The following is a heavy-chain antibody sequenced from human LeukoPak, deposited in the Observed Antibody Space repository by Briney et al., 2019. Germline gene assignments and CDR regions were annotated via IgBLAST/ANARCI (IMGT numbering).Heavy chain of an antibody. Sequence: SQTLSLTCTVSGGSISSGSYYWSWIRQPAGKGLEWIGRIYTSGSTNYNPSLKSRVTISVDTSKNQFSLKLSSVTAADTAVYYCARVNMYSSSWPFDYWGQGTLVTVSS. CDR3: ARVNMYSSSWPFDY. V-gene: IGHV4-61*02. D-gene: IGHD6-13*01. CDR1: GGSISSGSYY. J-gene: IGHJ4*02. CDR2: IYTSGST.